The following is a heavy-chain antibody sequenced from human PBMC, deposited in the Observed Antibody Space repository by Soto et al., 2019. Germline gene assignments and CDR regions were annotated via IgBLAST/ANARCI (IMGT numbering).Heavy chain of an antibody. D-gene: IGHD1-26*01. CDR1: GYTFTSYA. CDR3: ARGLGLYYFDY. J-gene: IGHJ4*02. V-gene: IGHV1-3*01. Sequence: QVQLVQSGAEVKKPGASVKVSCKASGYTFTSYAMHWVRQAPGQRLEWMGWINAGSGNTKYSQKFQGRVTITRDKSGSTAYMELSSLRSEDTAVYYCARGLGLYYFDYWGQGTLVTVSS. CDR2: INAGSGNT.